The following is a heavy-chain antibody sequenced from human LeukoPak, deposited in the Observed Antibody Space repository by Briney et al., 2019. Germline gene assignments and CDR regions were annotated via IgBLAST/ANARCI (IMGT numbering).Heavy chain of an antibody. CDR3: ARESPAFDY. Sequence: GGSLRLSCVDSEFTFSSFAMSGVRQAPGKGLEWVSTISSSGSTTYYVDSVKGRFTISRDNSRNTLYLQMNSLRGEDTAVYYCARESPAFDYWGQGTLVTVS. CDR1: EFTFSSFA. J-gene: IGHJ4*02. V-gene: IGHV3-23*01. CDR2: ISSSGSTT.